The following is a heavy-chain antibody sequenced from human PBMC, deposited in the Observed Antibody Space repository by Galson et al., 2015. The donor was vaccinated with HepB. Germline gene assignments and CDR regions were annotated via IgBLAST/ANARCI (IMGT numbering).Heavy chain of an antibody. V-gene: IGHV1-3*01. CDR3: ARDDGLSGAFDI. CDR2: INAGNGNT. D-gene: IGHD2-2*01. CDR1: GYTFTSHA. Sequence: SVKVSCKASGYTFTSHAMHWVRQAPGQRLEWMGWINAGNGNTKYSQKFQDRVTITRDTSASTAYMELSSLRSEDTAVYYCARDDGLSGAFDIWGQGTMVTVSS. J-gene: IGHJ3*02.